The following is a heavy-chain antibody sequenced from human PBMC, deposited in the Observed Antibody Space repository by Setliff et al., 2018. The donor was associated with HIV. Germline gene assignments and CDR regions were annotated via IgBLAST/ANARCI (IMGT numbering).Heavy chain of an antibody. D-gene: IGHD3-22*01. Sequence: SVKVSCKAYGGTFSNYGISWVRQAPGQGLDWMGRIIPILGVANYAQRFQGKVTITADKSTSTAYMELSSLRSEDTAVYYCARGMDYYDTSGYYQYYFDYWGQGTLVTVSS. V-gene: IGHV1-69*04. CDR2: IIPILGVA. CDR3: ARGMDYYDTSGYYQYYFDY. J-gene: IGHJ4*02. CDR1: GGTFSNYG.